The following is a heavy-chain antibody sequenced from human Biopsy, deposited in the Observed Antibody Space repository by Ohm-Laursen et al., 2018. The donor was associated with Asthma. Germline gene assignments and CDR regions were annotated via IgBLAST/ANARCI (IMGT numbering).Heavy chain of an antibody. Sequence: SETLSLTCTVAGGSISSGGYYWSWIRQHPGKGLEWIGYTHHSGYTNYSPSLSSRLTLSVDTSKNQFSLRLTSVTAADTAVYYCARGSSSRLSQWELLVSGGKRAHSYYGMDVWGQGTTVTVSS. D-gene: IGHD1-26*01. CDR1: GGSISSGGYY. V-gene: IGHV4-31*02. CDR2: THHSGYT. J-gene: IGHJ6*02. CDR3: ARGSSSRLSQWELLVSGGKRAHSYYGMDV.